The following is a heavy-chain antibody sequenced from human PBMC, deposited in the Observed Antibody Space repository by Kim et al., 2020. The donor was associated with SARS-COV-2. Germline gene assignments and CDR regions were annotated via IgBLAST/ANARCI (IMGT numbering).Heavy chain of an antibody. D-gene: IGHD3-3*01. CDR3: TRERGRFVEWSFHP. Sequence: GGSLRLSCTASGFTFGGYGMSWVRQAPGKGLEWVGFMSSKAYGGSTEYAASVKCRFTISRDDSKSIAYMQMNSLKTEDTAVYYCTRERGRFVEWSFHPWG. V-gene: IGHV3-49*04. CDR1: GFTFGGYG. J-gene: IGHJ5*02. CDR2: MSSKAYGGST.